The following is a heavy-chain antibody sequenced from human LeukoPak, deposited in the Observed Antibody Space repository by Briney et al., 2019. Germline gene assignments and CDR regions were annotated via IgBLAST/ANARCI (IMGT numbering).Heavy chain of an antibody. CDR2: INAGGSST. CDR1: GFTFSKYA. CDR3: AAATVFGVVIYY. V-gene: IGHV3-23*01. J-gene: IGHJ4*02. Sequence: GGSLRLSCAASGFTFSKYAMSWVRQAPGKGLEWVSGINAGGSSTYYADSVKGRFTISRDNSKNTVYLQMNSLRPEDTAVYYCAAATVFGVVIYYWGQGTLVTVSS. D-gene: IGHD3-3*01.